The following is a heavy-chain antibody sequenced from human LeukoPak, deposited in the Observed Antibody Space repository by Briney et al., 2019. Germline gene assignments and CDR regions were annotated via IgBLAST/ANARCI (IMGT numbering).Heavy chain of an antibody. J-gene: IGHJ3*02. CDR3: ARGLWFGELFGAFDI. CDR1: GGTFSSYA. D-gene: IGHD3-10*01. CDR2: IIPIFGTA. Sequence: SVKVSCKASGGTFSSYAISWVRQAPGQGLEWMGRIIPIFGTANYAQKFQGGVTITTDESTSTAYMELSSLRSEDTAVYYCARGLWFGELFGAFDIWGQGTMVTVSS. V-gene: IGHV1-69*05.